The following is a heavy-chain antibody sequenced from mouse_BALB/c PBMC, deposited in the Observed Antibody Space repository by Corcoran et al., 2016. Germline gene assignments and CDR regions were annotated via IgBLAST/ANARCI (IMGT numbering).Heavy chain of an antibody. CDR2: INPYNGAT. Sequence: EAKLKQSGPELVKLGAAVKISCTASGSSFTGYYMLWVKHRHVNSIEWIGRINPYNGATSYNQNFKDKASLTVDKSSSTAYMELHSLTSEDSAVYYCARDYDYCYFDVWGAGTTVTVSS. J-gene: IGHJ1*01. D-gene: IGHD2-4*01. CDR3: ARDYDYCYFDV. V-gene: IGHV1-26*01. CDR1: GSSFTGYY.